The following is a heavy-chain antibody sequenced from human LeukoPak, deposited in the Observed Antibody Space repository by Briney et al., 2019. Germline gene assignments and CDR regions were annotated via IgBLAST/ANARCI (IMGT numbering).Heavy chain of an antibody. CDR3: ASRASGHVGDHYYYYYMDV. Sequence: GASVTVSCQASGYTFTGYYMHWVRQAPGQGLEWMGWINPNSGGTNYAQKFQGRRTMSRDTSISTAYMELSRLRSDDTAVYYCASRASGHVGDHYYYYYMDVWGKGTTVTISS. CDR2: INPNSGGT. CDR1: GYTFTGYY. D-gene: IGHD5-12*01. J-gene: IGHJ6*03. V-gene: IGHV1-2*02.